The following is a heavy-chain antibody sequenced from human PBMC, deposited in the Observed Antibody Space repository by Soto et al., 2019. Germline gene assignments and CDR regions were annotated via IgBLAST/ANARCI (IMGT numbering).Heavy chain of an antibody. V-gene: IGHV3-33*01. CDR2: IWYDGSNK. D-gene: IGHD5-18*01. CDR1: GFTFSSYG. J-gene: IGHJ4*02. Sequence: PGGSLRLSCAASGFTFSSYGMHWVRQAPGKGLEWVAVIWYDGSNKYYADSVKGRFTISRDNSKNTLYLQMNSLRAEDTAVYYCASDLESKDTAMFQASDYFDYWGQGTLVTVSS. CDR3: ASDLESKDTAMFQASDYFDY.